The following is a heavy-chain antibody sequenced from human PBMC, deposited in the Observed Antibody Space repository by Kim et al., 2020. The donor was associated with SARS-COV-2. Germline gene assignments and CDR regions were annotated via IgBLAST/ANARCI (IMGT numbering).Heavy chain of an antibody. D-gene: IGHD4-17*01. CDR2: IYYSGST. CDR1: GGSISSYY. V-gene: IGHV4-59*01. J-gene: IGHJ6*02. CDR3: AKISYYGASYGMDV. Sequence: SETLSLTCTVSGGSISSYYWSWIRQPPGKGLEWIGYIYYSGSTNYNPSLKSRVTISVDTSKNQFSLKLSSVTAADTAVYYCAKISYYGASYGMDVWGQGTTVTVSS.